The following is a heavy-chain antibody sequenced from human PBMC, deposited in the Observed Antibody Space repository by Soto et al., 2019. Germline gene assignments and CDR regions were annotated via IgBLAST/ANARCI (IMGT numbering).Heavy chain of an antibody. Sequence: QVQLVQSGAEVKKPGASVKVSCKASGYTFTSYDIKWVRQATGQGLEWMGWMNPNSGNTGYAQKFQGRVNMTRNTSISTAYMELSSLRSEDTAVYYCARGRPRPGSSSYNLFDPCGQGTMVTVSS. J-gene: IGHJ5*02. D-gene: IGHD6-6*01. CDR2: MNPNSGNT. CDR3: ARGRPRPGSSSYNLFDP. CDR1: GYTFTSYD. V-gene: IGHV1-8*01.